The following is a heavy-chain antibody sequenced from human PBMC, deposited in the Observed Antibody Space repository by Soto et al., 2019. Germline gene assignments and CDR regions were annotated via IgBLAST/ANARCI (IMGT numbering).Heavy chain of an antibody. D-gene: IGHD3-22*01. Sequence: QVQLMQSGAEVKKPGSSVKVSCKASGGSFPSDTISWVRQAPGQGLEWLGGIVPVFGTLNHAQKFQGRVTISADGSTNTAYMELTSLRPEDTAVYYCTRPSSGYSHDAFDMWGHGTLVTVSS. V-gene: IGHV1-69*01. J-gene: IGHJ3*02. CDR2: IVPVFGTL. CDR1: GGSFPSDT. CDR3: TRPSSGYSHDAFDM.